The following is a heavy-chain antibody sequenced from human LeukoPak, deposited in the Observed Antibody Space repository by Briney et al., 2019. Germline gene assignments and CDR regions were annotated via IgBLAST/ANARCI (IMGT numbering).Heavy chain of an antibody. CDR3: ARDRGGRYSYGKLFDY. D-gene: IGHD5-18*01. CDR2: ISAYNGNT. J-gene: IGHJ4*02. CDR1: GYTFTSYG. V-gene: IGHV1-18*01. Sequence: GASVKVSCKASGYTFTSYGISWVRQAPGQGLEWMGWISAYNGNTNYAQKLQGRVTMTTDTSTSTAYMELRSLRSDDTAVYYCARDRGGRYSYGKLFDYWGQGTLVTVSS.